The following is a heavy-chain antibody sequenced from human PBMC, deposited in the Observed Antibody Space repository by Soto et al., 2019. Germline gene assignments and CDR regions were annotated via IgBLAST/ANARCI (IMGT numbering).Heavy chain of an antibody. Sequence: SVKVSCKASVYTFTGYYMHWVRQAPGQGLEWMGRISPILGIANYAQKFQGRATITAYKSTCTAYMELSSLRSEDTAVYYCARERLAPYGGYVPFDYWGQGTLVTVSS. CDR2: ISPILGIA. V-gene: IGHV1-69*04. CDR1: VYTFTGYY. D-gene: IGHD5-12*01. J-gene: IGHJ4*02. CDR3: ARERLAPYGGYVPFDY.